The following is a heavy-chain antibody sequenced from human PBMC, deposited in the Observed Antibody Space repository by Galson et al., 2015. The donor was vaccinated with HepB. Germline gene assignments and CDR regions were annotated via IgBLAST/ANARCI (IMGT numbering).Heavy chain of an antibody. V-gene: IGHV3-7*03. CDR3: ARVSSVLGHIAAAEDY. Sequence: SLRLSCAASGFTFSSYWMSWVRQAPGKGLEWVANIKQDGSEKYYVDSVKGRFTISRDNAKNSLYLQMNSLRAEDTAVYYCARVSSVLGHIAAAEDYWGQGTLVTVSS. CDR1: GFTFSSYW. D-gene: IGHD6-13*01. CDR2: IKQDGSEK. J-gene: IGHJ4*02.